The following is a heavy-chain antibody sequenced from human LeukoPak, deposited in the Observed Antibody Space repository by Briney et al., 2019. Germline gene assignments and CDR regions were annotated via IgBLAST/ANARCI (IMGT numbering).Heavy chain of an antibody. CDR1: GFTFSTYS. D-gene: IGHD3-22*01. CDR3: ARDGDYHYDSSGYYY. Sequence: PGGSLRLSCAASGFTFSTYSMNWVRQAPGKGLEWVSYITSSGNTIHYADSVRGRFTISRDNAKNSLYLQMNSLRAEDTAVYYCARDGDYHYDSSGYYYWGQGTLVTVSS. V-gene: IGHV3-48*04. J-gene: IGHJ4*02. CDR2: ITSSGNTI.